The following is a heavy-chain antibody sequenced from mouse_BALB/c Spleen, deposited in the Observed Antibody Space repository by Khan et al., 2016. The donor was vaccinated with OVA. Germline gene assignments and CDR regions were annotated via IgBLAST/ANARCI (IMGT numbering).Heavy chain of an antibody. J-gene: IGHJ3*01. Sequence: LQESGAELARPGASVKMSCKASGYTFTSYTIHWIKVRPGQGLEWIGFINPSNGYTNYNQKFKDKATLTADKSSTTVHMQLSSLTSDDSAVDNCVRDGAYHRNDGWFAYWGQGTLVTVSA. V-gene: IGHV1-4*01. CDR3: VRDGAYHRNDGWFAY. CDR2: INPSNGYT. CDR1: GYTFTSYT. D-gene: IGHD2-14*01.